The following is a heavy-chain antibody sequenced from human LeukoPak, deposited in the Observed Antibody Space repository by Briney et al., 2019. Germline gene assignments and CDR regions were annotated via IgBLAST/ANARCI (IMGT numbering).Heavy chain of an antibody. J-gene: IGHJ4*02. V-gene: IGHV3-30*18. CDR2: ISYDGSNK. Sequence: GGSLRLSCAASGFTFSSYAMRWVRQAPGKGLEWVAVISYDGSNKYYADSVKGRFTISRDNSKNTLYLQMNSLRAVDTAVYYCAKSTVDYSNYGDLGYWGQGTLVTVSS. D-gene: IGHD4-11*01. CDR1: GFTFSSYA. CDR3: AKSTVDYSNYGDLGY.